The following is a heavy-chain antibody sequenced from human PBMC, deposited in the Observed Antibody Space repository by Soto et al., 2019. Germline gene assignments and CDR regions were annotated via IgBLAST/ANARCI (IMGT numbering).Heavy chain of an antibody. CDR3: AKDALTAVGFHFDF. CDR2: ISSNSGSV. Sequence: EVQLVESGGGLVQPGRSLRLSCAASGFTFDDYAMHWVRQAPGKGLEWVSGISSNSGSVGYADSVKGRFTICRDNAKRSLYLQMSSLKTEDTALYYCAKDALTAVGFHFDFWGQGALVTVSS. V-gene: IGHV3-9*01. CDR1: GFTFDDYA. D-gene: IGHD4-17*01. J-gene: IGHJ4*02.